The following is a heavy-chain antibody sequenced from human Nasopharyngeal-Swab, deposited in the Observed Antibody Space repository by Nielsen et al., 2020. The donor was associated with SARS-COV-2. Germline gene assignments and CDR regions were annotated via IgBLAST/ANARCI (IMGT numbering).Heavy chain of an antibody. D-gene: IGHD3-3*01. CDR1: GYTFTGYY. CDR2: INPNSGGT. J-gene: IGHJ4*02. Sequence: ASVKVSCQASGYTFTGYYMHWVRQAPGQGLEWMGWINPNSGGTNYAQKFQGWVTMTRDTSISTAYMELSRLRSDDTAVYYCARAVTIFGVVIPGGYWGQGTLVTVSS. V-gene: IGHV1-2*04. CDR3: ARAVTIFGVVIPGGY.